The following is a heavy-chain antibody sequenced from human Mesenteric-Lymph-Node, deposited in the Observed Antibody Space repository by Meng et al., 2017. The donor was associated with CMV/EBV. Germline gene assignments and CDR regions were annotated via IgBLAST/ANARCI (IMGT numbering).Heavy chain of an antibody. CDR1: GFTVSSNY. D-gene: IGHD3-22*01. CDR3: AKDSAVVTYYFDY. CDR2: IRYDGSNE. J-gene: IGHJ4*02. V-gene: IGHV3-30*02. Sequence: GGSLRLSCAASGFTVSSNYMSWVRQALGKGLEWVAFIRYDGSNEYYTDSVKGRFTISRDNSKNTLYLQMNSLRAEDTAVYYCAKDSAVVTYYFDYWGQGTLVTVSS.